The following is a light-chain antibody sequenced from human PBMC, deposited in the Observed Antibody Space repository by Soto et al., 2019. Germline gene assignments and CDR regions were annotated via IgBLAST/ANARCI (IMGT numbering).Light chain of an antibody. CDR3: CSSAPESTYV. V-gene: IGLV2-23*01. J-gene: IGLJ1*01. Sequence: QSALAHPGSVSGTPGQSITISSTGTSSDVGAYNSVSWYQQHPHRAPQVIINNCTQRPSAVSNRFSGSTSGNAASLTISALQTDDEADYFCCSSAPESTYVCGTRTKVTVL. CDR1: SSDVGAYNS. CDR2: NCT.